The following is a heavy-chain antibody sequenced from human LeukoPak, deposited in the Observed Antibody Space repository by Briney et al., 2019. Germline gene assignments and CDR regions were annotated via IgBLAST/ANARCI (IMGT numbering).Heavy chain of an antibody. Sequence: GGSLRLSCAASGFTFSIYAMSWVRQAPGKGLEWVSAISGSGGSTYYADSVKGRFTISRDNSKNTLYLQMNSLRAEDTAVYYCAKKADYDFWSGYSTLDYWGQGTLVTVSS. CDR2: ISGSGGST. J-gene: IGHJ4*02. CDR1: GFTFSIYA. D-gene: IGHD3-3*01. CDR3: AKKADYDFWSGYSTLDY. V-gene: IGHV3-23*01.